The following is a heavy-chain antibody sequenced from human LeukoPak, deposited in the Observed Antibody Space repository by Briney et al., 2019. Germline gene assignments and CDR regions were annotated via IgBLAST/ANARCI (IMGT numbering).Heavy chain of an antibody. J-gene: IGHJ5*02. Sequence: SETLTLTCTVSGGSFSSCSYYWSWISQPPGAGLVWFGYIYYSGSTNYNPSLKSRVIITVDTNKNQFSLKLSAVTAADPVVYFWARVGNWFDPWGQGALVTVSS. CDR2: IYYSGST. CDR3: ARVGNWFDP. CDR1: GGSFSSCSYY. D-gene: IGHD1-26*01. V-gene: IGHV4-61*01.